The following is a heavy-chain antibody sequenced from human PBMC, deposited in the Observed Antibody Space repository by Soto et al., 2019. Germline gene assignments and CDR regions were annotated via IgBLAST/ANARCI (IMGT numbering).Heavy chain of an antibody. CDR2: IIPLFGTA. CDR1: GGTFSSNT. V-gene: IGHV1-69*06. CDR3: ASKAACGGDCYAFDS. D-gene: IGHD2-21*02. Sequence: GASVKVSCKASGGTFSSNTINWVRQAAGQGLEWMGGIIPLFGTANYAQKFQGRVTITADKSTNTEYMEVSSLRSDDTAVYYCASKAACGGDCYAFDSWGQGTLVTVSS. J-gene: IGHJ4*02.